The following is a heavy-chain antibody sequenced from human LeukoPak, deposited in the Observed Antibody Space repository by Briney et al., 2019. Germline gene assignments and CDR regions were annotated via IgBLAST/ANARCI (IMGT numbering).Heavy chain of an antibody. CDR3: ARGRSSYFDY. V-gene: IGHV4-34*01. CDR2: INHSGST. Sequence: GSLRLSCAASGFTFSSYAMSWVRQAPGKGLEWIGEINHSGSTNYNPSLKSRVTISVDTSKNQFSLKLSSVTAADTAVYYCARGRSSYFDYWGQGTLVTVSS. D-gene: IGHD2-2*01. J-gene: IGHJ4*02. CDR1: GFTFSSYA.